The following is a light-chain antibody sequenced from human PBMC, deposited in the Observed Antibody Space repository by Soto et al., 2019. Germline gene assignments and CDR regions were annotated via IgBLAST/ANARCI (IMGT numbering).Light chain of an antibody. CDR2: KAS. CDR1: QSISSY. Sequence: DIQITQSASSLSASVGDRVAITCRASQSISSYLNWYQQKPGKAPKVLIYKASSLESGVPSRFSGSGSGTEFTLTISSLQPDDFATYYCQQYNSFSRTFGQGTKVDIK. J-gene: IGKJ1*01. V-gene: IGKV1-5*03. CDR3: QQYNSFSRT.